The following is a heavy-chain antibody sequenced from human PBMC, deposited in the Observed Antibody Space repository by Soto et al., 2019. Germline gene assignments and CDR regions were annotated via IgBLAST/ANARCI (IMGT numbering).Heavy chain of an antibody. CDR2: IYYSGST. D-gene: IGHD3-3*01. CDR1: GGSISSGGYY. J-gene: IGHJ5*02. Sequence: ETLSLTCTVSGGSISSGGYYWNWIRQHPGKGLEWIGYIYYSGSTYYNPSLKSRVTISVDTSKSQFSLDLNSVTAADTAVYFCARGKYYEPNWFDPWSQGTLVTVSS. V-gene: IGHV4-61*08. CDR3: ARGKYYEPNWFDP.